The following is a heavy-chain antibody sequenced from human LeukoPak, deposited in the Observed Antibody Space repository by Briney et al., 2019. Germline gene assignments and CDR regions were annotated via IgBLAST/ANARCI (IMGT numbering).Heavy chain of an antibody. J-gene: IGHJ4*02. D-gene: IGHD3-22*01. CDR3: ARDWIPAKYYYDSSGYSEGFDY. Sequence: GASVKVSCKASGYTFTSYYMHWVRQAPGQGLEWMGIINPSGGSTSYAQKFQGRVTMTRDTSTSTVYMELSSLRSEDTAVYYCARDWIPAKYYYDSSGYSEGFDYWGQGTLVTVSS. CDR2: INPSGGST. CDR1: GYTFTSYY. V-gene: IGHV1-46*01.